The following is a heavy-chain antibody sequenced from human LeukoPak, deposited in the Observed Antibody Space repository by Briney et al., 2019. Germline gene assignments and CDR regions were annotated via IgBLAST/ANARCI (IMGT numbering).Heavy chain of an antibody. CDR1: GGSISSYY. CDR3: ARGSPDGYNSPLDY. J-gene: IGHJ4*02. D-gene: IGHD5-24*01. CDR2: IYCSGST. V-gene: IGHV4-59*01. Sequence: SETLSLTCTVSGGSISSYYWGWIRQPPGKGLEWIGYIYCSGSTNYNPSLKSRVTISVDTSKNQFSLKLSSVTAADTAVYYCARGSPDGYNSPLDYWGQGTLVTVSS.